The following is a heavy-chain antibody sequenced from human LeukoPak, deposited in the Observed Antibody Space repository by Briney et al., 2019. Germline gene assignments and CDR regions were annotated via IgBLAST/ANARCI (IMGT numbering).Heavy chain of an antibody. CDR3: ARVNWGSGYYYMDV. Sequence: SETLSLTCTVSDGSISGGGYYWNWIRQPPGKGLEWIGYIYHSGSTYYNPSLKSRITISVDRSKNQFSLNLSSVTAADTAVYYCARVNWGSGYYYMDVWDKGTTVTVSS. J-gene: IGHJ6*03. V-gene: IGHV4-30-2*01. D-gene: IGHD7-27*01. CDR2: IYHSGST. CDR1: DGSISGGGYY.